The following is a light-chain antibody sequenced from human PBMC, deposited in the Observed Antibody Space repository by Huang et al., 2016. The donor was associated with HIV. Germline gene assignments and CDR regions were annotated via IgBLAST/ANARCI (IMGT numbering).Light chain of an antibody. CDR2: SAS. Sequence: EIVLTQSPGTLSLSPGERATLSCRARQSVNNNFLAWYQQKPGQAPRLLIYSASSRATGVPYRFSGSGSGTDFTLTISRLEPEDFAVYYCHQYGDSRGTFGQGTKVEIK. V-gene: IGKV3-20*01. CDR3: HQYGDSRGT. CDR1: QSVNNNF. J-gene: IGKJ1*01.